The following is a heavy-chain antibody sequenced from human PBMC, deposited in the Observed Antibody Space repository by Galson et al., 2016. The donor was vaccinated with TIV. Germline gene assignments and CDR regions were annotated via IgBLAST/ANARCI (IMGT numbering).Heavy chain of an antibody. J-gene: IGHJ6*03. V-gene: IGHV1-69*13. CDR1: GGIFRSNA. CDR2: IIAIFGTA. Sequence: SVKVSCKASGGIFRSNAINWVRQAPGQGLEWMGGIIAIFGTANYAQKFQGRVSITADESTSTAYLELTSLRSDDTAVYYCARSPHYCSSYMDVWGKGTTVTVSS. CDR3: ARSPHYCSSYMDV.